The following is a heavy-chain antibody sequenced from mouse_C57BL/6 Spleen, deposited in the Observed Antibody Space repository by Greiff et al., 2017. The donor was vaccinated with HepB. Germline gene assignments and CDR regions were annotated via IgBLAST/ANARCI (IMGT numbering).Heavy chain of an antibody. Sequence: EVQRVESGGGLVKPGGSLKLSCAASGFTFSSYTMSWVRQTPEKRLEWVATISGGGGNTYYPDSVKGRFTISRDNAKNTLYLQMSSLRSEDTALYYCARGAAQGTGFAYWGQGTLVTVSA. D-gene: IGHD3-2*02. J-gene: IGHJ3*01. V-gene: IGHV5-9*01. CDR3: ARGAAQGTGFAY. CDR2: ISGGGGNT. CDR1: GFTFSSYT.